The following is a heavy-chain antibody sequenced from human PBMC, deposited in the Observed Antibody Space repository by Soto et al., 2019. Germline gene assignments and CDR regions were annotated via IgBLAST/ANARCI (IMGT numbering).Heavy chain of an antibody. CDR1: GGSISSGGYY. CDR3: AGGVVVVVAAMGGRDAFDI. CDR2: IYYSGST. V-gene: IGHV4-31*03. D-gene: IGHD2-15*01. Sequence: QVQLQESGPGLVKPSQTLSLTCTVSGGSISSGGYYWSWIRQHPGKGLEWIGDIYYSGSTYYNPSLKSRVTISVDTSKNQFSLKLSSVTAADTAVYYCAGGVVVVVAAMGGRDAFDIWGQGTMVTVSS. J-gene: IGHJ3*02.